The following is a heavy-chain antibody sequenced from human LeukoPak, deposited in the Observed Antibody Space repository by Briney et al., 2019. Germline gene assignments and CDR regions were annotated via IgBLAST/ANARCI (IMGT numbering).Heavy chain of an antibody. CDR2: MNPNSGNT. Sequence: ASVKVSCKASGYTFTSYAMNWVRQAPGQGLEWMGWMNPNSGNTGYAQKFQGRVTITRNTSISTAYMELSSLRSEDTAVYYCARAPGITMVRGVIFVDNWFDPWGQGTLVTVSS. CDR1: GYTFTSYA. CDR3: ARAPGITMVRGVIFVDNWFDP. J-gene: IGHJ5*02. D-gene: IGHD3-10*01. V-gene: IGHV1-8*03.